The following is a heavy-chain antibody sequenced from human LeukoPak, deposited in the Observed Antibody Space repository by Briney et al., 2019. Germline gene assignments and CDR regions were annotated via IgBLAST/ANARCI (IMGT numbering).Heavy chain of an antibody. V-gene: IGHV4-59*01. D-gene: IGHD2-15*01. CDR1: GGSISSYY. CDR3: ARDSPDCSGGSCYPYYYYYYMDV. Sequence: KSSETLSLTCTVSGGSISSYYWSWIRPPPGKGLKGIRYIYYSGSTNYNPSLKSRVTISVDTSKNEFSLKLSPVTAADTAVYYCARDSPDCSGGSCYPYYYYYYMDVWGKGTTVTVSS. J-gene: IGHJ6*03. CDR2: IYYSGST.